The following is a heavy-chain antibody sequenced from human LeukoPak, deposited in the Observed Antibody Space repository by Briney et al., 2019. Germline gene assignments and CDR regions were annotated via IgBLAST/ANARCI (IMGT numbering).Heavy chain of an antibody. J-gene: IGHJ3*02. CDR1: GFTFSSYG. CDR2: ISYDGSNK. Sequence: GGSLRLSCAASGFTFSSYGMSWVRQAPGKGLEWVAVISYDGSNKYYADSVKGRFTISRDNSKNTLYLQMNSLRAEDTAVYYCARVAWELVGAFDIWGQGTMVTVSS. D-gene: IGHD1-26*01. CDR3: ARVAWELVGAFDI. V-gene: IGHV3-30*03.